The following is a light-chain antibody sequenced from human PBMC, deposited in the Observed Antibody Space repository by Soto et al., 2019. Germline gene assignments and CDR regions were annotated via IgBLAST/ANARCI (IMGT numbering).Light chain of an antibody. CDR3: CSYAGSTTHYV. CDR1: SSDVGYYNL. V-gene: IGLV2-23*02. Sequence: CTGTSSDVGYYNLVSWYQQHPGKAPKLIIYEVNKRPSGFSNRFSGSKSGNTASLTISGLQAEDEADYYCCSYAGSTTHYVFGTGTKVTVL. CDR2: EVN. J-gene: IGLJ1*01.